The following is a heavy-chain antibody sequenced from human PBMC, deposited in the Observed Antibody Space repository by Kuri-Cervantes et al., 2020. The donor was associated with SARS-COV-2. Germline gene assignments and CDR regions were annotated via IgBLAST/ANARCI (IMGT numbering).Heavy chain of an antibody. Sequence: ASVKVSCKASGYTFTNYAMHWVRQAPGQRLEWMGWINAGNGNTKYSQKFQGRVTITRDTSASTAYMELSSLRSEDTAVYYCARRDSVVVPAANDAFDIWGQGTMVTVSS. D-gene: IGHD2-2*01. V-gene: IGHV1-3*01. J-gene: IGHJ3*02. CDR3: ARRDSVVVPAANDAFDI. CDR1: GYTFTNYA. CDR2: INAGNGNT.